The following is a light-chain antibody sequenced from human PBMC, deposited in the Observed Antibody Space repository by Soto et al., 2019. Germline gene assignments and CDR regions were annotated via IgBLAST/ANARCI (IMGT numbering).Light chain of an antibody. Sequence: EIVLTQSPGTLSLSPGERATLSCRASQSVSNSYLAWYQQKPGQAPRLLIYGVSSRATGIPDRFSGSGSGTDFTLTISRLEPEDFAVYYCQQYGSSPQNTFGQGTKLEIK. V-gene: IGKV3-20*01. CDR1: QSVSNSY. J-gene: IGKJ2*01. CDR2: GVS. CDR3: QQYGSSPQNT.